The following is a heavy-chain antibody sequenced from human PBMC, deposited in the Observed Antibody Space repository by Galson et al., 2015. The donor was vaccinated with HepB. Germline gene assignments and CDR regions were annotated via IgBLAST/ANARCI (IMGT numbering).Heavy chain of an antibody. CDR3: ARVGVTTWGPWFDP. J-gene: IGHJ5*02. CDR1: GFTLRDYY. D-gene: IGHD4-17*01. Sequence: SLRLSCAASGFTLRDYYMSWIRQAPGKGLEWVSYISSSSSYTNYADSVKGRFTISRDNAKNSLYLQMNSLRAEDTAVYYCARVGVTTWGPWFDPWGQGTLVTVSS. CDR2: ISSSSSYT. V-gene: IGHV3-11*05.